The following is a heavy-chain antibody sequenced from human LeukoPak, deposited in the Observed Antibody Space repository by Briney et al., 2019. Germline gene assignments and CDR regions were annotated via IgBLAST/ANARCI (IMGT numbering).Heavy chain of an antibody. CDR1: GFTSSSYW. V-gene: IGHV3-7*01. J-gene: IGHJ6*03. D-gene: IGHD4-11*01. CDR2: IKQDGSDK. CDR3: AREKGNYDGYYNYYMDV. Sequence: GGSLRLSCAASGFTSSSYWMNWVRQAPGKGLEWVANIKQDGSDKYYVDSVKGRFTISRDNAKNSLYLQMNSLRAEDTAVYYCAREKGNYDGYYNYYMDVWGKGTTVTVSS.